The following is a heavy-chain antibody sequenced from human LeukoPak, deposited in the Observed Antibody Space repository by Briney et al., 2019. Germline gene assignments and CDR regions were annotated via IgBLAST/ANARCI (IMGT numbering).Heavy chain of an antibody. CDR2: IWYDGSNK. D-gene: IGHD3-3*01. CDR1: GFTCSSYG. CDR3: AKDVEDFWSGYLDY. J-gene: IGHJ4*02. V-gene: IGHV3-33*06. Sequence: PGRSLILSCAASGFTCSSYGMHWVRQAPGKGLEWVAVIWYDGSNKYYADSVKGRFTISRDNSKNTLYLQMNSLRAEDTAVYYCAKDVEDFWSGYLDYWGQGTLVTVSS.